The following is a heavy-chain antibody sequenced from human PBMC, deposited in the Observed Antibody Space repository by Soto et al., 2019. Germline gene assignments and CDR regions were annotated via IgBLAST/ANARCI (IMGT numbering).Heavy chain of an antibody. CDR3: ARMASFGSLNWFDP. V-gene: IGHV1-8*01. Sequence: VASVKVSCKASGYTFINNDVTWVRQATGQGLEWMGWMNPGSGDTGYAQKFQGRVTMTRNISIATAYMELSSLRSEDTAIYYCARMASFGSLNWFDPWGQGTLVTVSS. D-gene: IGHD5-18*01. CDR1: GYTFINND. J-gene: IGHJ5*02. CDR2: MNPGSGDT.